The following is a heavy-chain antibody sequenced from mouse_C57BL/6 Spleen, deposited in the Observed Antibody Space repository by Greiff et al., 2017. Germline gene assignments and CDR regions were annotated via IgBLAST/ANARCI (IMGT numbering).Heavy chain of an antibody. V-gene: IGHV5-4*01. Sequence: EVQVVESGGGLVKPGGSLKLSCAASGFTFSSYAMSWVRQTPEKRLEWVATISDGGSYTYYPDNVKGRFTISRDNAKNNLYLQMSHLKSEDTAMYYCARGGLRRNFDYWGQGTTLTVSS. D-gene: IGHD2-4*01. J-gene: IGHJ2*01. CDR2: ISDGGSYT. CDR1: GFTFSSYA. CDR3: ARGGLRRNFDY.